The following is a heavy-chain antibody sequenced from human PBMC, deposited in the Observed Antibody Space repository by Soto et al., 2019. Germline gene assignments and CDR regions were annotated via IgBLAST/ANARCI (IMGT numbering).Heavy chain of an antibody. Sequence: RGESLKISCKGSGYSFSTYSIGWVRQMPGKGLEWMGNIHSGDSNARYSPSFQGQVTISVDRSISTAYLQWSSLKASDTALYYCETWRSSHWFDYWGQGTLVTVSS. CDR3: ETWRSSHWFDY. V-gene: IGHV5-51*01. CDR2: IHSGDSNA. J-gene: IGHJ4*02. D-gene: IGHD2-2*01. CDR1: GYSFSTYS.